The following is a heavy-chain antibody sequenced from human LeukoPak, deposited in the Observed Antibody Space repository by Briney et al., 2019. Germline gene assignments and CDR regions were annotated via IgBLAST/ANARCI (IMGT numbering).Heavy chain of an antibody. CDR1: GYSISSGYY. CDR3: ASGSYYPY. J-gene: IGHJ4*02. Sequence: SETLSLTCAVSGYSISSGYYWGWIRQPPGKGLEWIVNIYHSGSTYYNPSLKSRVTISVDTSKNQFSLNLSSVTAADTALYFCASGSYYPYWGQGTLVIVSS. D-gene: IGHD1-26*01. CDR2: IYHSGST. V-gene: IGHV4-38-2*01.